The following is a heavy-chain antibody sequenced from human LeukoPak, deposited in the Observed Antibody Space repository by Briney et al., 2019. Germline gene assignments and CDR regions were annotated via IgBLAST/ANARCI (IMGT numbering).Heavy chain of an antibody. V-gene: IGHV3-9*01. D-gene: IGHD3-10*01. J-gene: IGHJ5*02. CDR2: ISWNSGSI. Sequence: GRSLRLSCAASGFTFDDYAMHWVRHAPGKGLEWVSGISWNSGSIGYADSVKGRFTISRDNAKNSLYLQMNSLRAEDAALYYCAKDGDYYGSGSYWGNWFDPWGQGTLVTVSS. CDR1: GFTFDDYA. CDR3: AKDGDYYGSGSYWGNWFDP.